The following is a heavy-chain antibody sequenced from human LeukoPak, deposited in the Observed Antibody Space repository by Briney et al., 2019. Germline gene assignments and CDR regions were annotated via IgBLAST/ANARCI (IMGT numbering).Heavy chain of an antibody. Sequence: ASVKVSCKASGYTXTSYYMHGVRQAPGQGLESMGIINPSGGSTSYAQKFQGRVTMTRDTSTSTVYMEVSSLRSEDTAVYYCARGTANFWSGYSSHFDYWGQGTLVTVSS. CDR3: ARGTANFWSGYSSHFDY. CDR2: INPSGGST. J-gene: IGHJ4*02. CDR1: GYTXTSYY. D-gene: IGHD3-3*01. V-gene: IGHV1-46*01.